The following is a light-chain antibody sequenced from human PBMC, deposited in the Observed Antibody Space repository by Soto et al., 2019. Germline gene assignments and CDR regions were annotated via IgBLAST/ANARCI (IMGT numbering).Light chain of an antibody. J-gene: IGKJ4*01. CDR2: AAS. CDR1: RVIGSW. Sequence: DIQRPQSPSSVSAPVGDRVTTTCGTSRVIGSWLAWYQQKPGKAPKLLIYAASSFQSGVPSRFSGSGSGTDFTLTISSLQPEDFATYYCQQANSFPLLTFGGGTKVEIK. V-gene: IGKV1-12*01. CDR3: QQANSFPLLT.